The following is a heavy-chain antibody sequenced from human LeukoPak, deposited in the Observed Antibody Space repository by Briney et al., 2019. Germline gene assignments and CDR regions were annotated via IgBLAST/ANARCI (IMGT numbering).Heavy chain of an antibody. V-gene: IGHV1-69*13. Sequence: SVKVSCKASGGTFSSYAISWVRQAPGQGLEWMGGIIPIFGTANYAQKFQGRVTITADESTSTTYMELSSLRSEDTAVYYCARGPRTDDGAGFDYWGQGTLVTVSS. CDR3: ARGPRTDDGAGFDY. CDR2: IIPIFGTA. D-gene: IGHD1-1*01. J-gene: IGHJ4*02. CDR1: GGTFSSYA.